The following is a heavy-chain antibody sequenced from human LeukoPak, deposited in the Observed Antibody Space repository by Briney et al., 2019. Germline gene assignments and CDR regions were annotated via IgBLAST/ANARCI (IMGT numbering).Heavy chain of an antibody. Sequence: SQTLSLTCAVSGGSISSGGYSWSWIRQPPGKGLEWIGYIYHSGSTYYNPSLKSRVTISVDRSKNQFSLKLSSVTAADTAVYYCAGGSGDDAFDIWGQGTMVTVSS. CDR2: IYHSGST. J-gene: IGHJ3*02. CDR3: AGGSGDDAFDI. V-gene: IGHV4-30-2*01. CDR1: GGSISSGGYS. D-gene: IGHD4-17*01.